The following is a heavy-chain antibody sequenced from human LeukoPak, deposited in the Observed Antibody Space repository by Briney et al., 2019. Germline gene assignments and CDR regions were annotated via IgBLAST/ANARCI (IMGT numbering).Heavy chain of an antibody. CDR1: GGSISSYY. CDR2: IYHSGST. V-gene: IGHV4-59*08. J-gene: IGHJ4*02. Sequence: PSETLSLTCTVSGGSISSYYWSWIRQPPGKGLEWIGYIYHSGSTNYNPSLKSRVTISVDTSKNQFSLKLSSVTAADTAVYYCARRVYYYDSSGYFVNWGQGTLVTVSS. D-gene: IGHD3-22*01. CDR3: ARRVYYYDSSGYFVN.